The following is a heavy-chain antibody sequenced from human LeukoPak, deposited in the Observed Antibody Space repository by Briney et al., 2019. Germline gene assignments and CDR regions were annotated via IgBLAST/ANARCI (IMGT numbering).Heavy chain of an antibody. J-gene: IGHJ3*02. Sequence: GGSLRLSCAASGFTFSSYAMSWVRQAPGKGLEWVSAISGSGGSTYYADSVKGRFTISRDNSKNTLYLQMNSLRAEDTAVYYCARDYYGSGSYERAFDIWGQGTMVTVSS. D-gene: IGHD3-10*01. V-gene: IGHV3-23*01. CDR2: ISGSGGST. CDR3: ARDYYGSGSYERAFDI. CDR1: GFTFSSYA.